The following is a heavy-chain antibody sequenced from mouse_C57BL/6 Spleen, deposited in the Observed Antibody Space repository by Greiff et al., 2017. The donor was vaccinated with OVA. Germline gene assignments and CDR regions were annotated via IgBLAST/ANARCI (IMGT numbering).Heavy chain of an antibody. D-gene: IGHD2-2*01. Sequence: EVQLQQSGAELVRPGASVKLSCTASGFNIKDYYMHWVKQRPEQGLEWIGRIDPEDGDTEYAQKFQGKATMTADTSSNTAYLQLSSLTSEDTAVYYSTVYGYDVGTWFADWGQGTLVTVSA. V-gene: IGHV14-1*01. CDR2: IDPEDGDT. CDR1: GFNIKDYY. CDR3: TVYGYDVGTWFAD. J-gene: IGHJ3*01.